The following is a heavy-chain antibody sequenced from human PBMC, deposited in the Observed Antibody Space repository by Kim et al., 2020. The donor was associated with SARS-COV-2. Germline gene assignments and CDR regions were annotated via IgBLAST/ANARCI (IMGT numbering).Heavy chain of an antibody. CDR2: ISGGGVST. Sequence: GGSLRLSCAASGFTFSTYAMSWVRQAPGKGLEWVSAISGGGVSTFYADSVKGRFTISRDNSMNTLYLQMNNLRAEDTAVYYCVKASFRSVLASVLDYWGQGTLVTVSS. CDR3: VKASFRSVLASVLDY. V-gene: IGHV3-23*01. D-gene: IGHD3-3*01. J-gene: IGHJ4*02. CDR1: GFTFSTYA.